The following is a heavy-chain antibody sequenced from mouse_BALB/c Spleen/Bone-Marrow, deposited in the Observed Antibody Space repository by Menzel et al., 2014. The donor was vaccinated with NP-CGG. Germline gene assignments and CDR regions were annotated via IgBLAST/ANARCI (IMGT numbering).Heavy chain of an antibody. CDR3: TRDDGSPFAY. V-gene: IGHV1-69*02. CDR2: IYPSDSYT. D-gene: IGHD2-3*01. Sequence: VQLQQSGAELVRPGASVKLSCKASGYTFTSYWINWVKQRPGQGLEWIGNIYPSDSYTNYNQKFKDKATLTVDKSSSTAYMQLNSPTSEDSAVYYWTRDDGSPFAYWGQGTLVTVSA. CDR1: GYTFTSYW. J-gene: IGHJ3*01.